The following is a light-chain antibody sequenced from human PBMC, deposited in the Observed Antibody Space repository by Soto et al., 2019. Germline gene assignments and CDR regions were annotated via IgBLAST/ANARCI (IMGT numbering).Light chain of an antibody. V-gene: IGLV2-14*03. CDR3: SSYTTSNTRQIV. CDR1: SSDVGGYNY. CDR2: DVS. J-gene: IGLJ1*01. Sequence: QSVLTQPASVSGSPGQSINISCTGTSSDVGGYNYVSWYQHHPGKAPKLIIYDVSNRPSGVSNPFSGSKSGNTASLTISGLQPEDEAYYYCSSYTTSNTRQIVFGTATKVTVL.